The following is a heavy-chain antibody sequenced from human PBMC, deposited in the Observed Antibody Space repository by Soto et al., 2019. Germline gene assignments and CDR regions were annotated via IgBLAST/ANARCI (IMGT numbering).Heavy chain of an antibody. Sequence: QLLESGPGLVKPSETLSLTCTVSGGSISSSGYYWGWIRQPPGKGLEWIGTIYYTGNTYYNPSLKSRVTISVDTSENHFSLKLSSVTAADTAVYYCARRPIFLNYFDYWGQGTLVTVSS. V-gene: IGHV4-39*02. D-gene: IGHD3-9*01. CDR1: GGSISSSGYY. CDR2: IYYTGNT. CDR3: ARRPIFLNYFDY. J-gene: IGHJ4*02.